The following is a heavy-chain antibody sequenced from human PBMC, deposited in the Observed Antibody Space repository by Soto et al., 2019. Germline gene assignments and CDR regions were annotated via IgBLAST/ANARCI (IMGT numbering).Heavy chain of an antibody. CDR3: ARVPLLADYFDS. Sequence: PGGSLRLSCAASGFTFEDHGLSWVRQAPGEGLEWVAGINWNGGSTVYAASVKGRFTISRDNAKNSLFLEVNSLRVEDTALYFCARVPLLADYFDSWGQGTLVTVSS. V-gene: IGHV3-20*04. CDR1: GFTFEDHG. CDR2: INWNGGST. J-gene: IGHJ4*02.